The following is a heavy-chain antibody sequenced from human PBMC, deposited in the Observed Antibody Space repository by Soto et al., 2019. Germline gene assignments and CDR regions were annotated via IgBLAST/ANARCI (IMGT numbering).Heavy chain of an antibody. CDR3: ARRGYYFDY. Sequence: PGGSLRLSCAVSGFTFSDYYMNWIRQAPGKGLEWVSHISSSGTSIHYADSVKGRFTISRDNAKNSLYLQMDSLRAEDTAVYYCARRGYYFDYWGQGTLVTVSS. J-gene: IGHJ4*02. V-gene: IGHV3-11*01. CDR1: GFTFSDYY. CDR2: ISSSGTSI.